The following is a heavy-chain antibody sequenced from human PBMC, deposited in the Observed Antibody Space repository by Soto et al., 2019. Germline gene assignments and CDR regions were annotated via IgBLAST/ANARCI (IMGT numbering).Heavy chain of an antibody. D-gene: IGHD3-16*01. V-gene: IGHV1-18*01. CDR1: GYTFTAYG. J-gene: IGHJ4*02. Sequence: QVQLVQSGAEVKRPGASVKVSCKASGYTFTAYGFSWVRQAPGQGLEWMGWISSYNGNTNYAQKLQGRVTMTTDTSTSTGYMELRSLRYDGTDVYYGVRDHAENVGGGSRDYGGQGTLVTVSS. CDR3: VRDHAENVGGGSRDY. CDR2: ISSYNGNT.